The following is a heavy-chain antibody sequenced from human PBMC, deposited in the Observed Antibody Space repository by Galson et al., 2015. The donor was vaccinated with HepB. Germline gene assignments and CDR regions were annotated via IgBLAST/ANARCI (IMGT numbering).Heavy chain of an antibody. V-gene: IGHV5-51*01. Sequence: QSGAEVKKPGESLKISCKGSGYSFTSYWIGWVRQMPGKGLEWMGIIYPGDSDTRFSPSFQGQVTISADKSISTAYLQWSSLKASDTAMYYCARHAPPATIFGVVITDYWYFDLWGRGTLVTVSS. CDR2: IYPGDSDT. J-gene: IGHJ2*01. CDR1: GYSFTSYW. CDR3: ARHAPPATIFGVVITDYWYFDL. D-gene: IGHD3-3*01.